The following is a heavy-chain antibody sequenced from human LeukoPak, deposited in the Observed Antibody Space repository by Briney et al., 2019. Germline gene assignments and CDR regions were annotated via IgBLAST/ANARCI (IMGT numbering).Heavy chain of an antibody. V-gene: IGHV3-23*01. CDR1: GFTFRTYA. CDR2: TGSNGVT. Sequence: GGSLRLSCTGSGFTFRTYAFSWGRQAPGEGLEWVSATGSNGVTYYADPVKGRFTISRDNSKNALYQQMNGLRADDTAVYYCGIRDTSDYYVFWGQGTLVTVSS. D-gene: IGHD3-22*01. J-gene: IGHJ4*02. CDR3: GIRDTSDYYVF.